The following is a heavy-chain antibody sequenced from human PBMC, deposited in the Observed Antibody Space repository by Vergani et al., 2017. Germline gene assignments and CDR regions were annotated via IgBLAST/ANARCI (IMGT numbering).Heavy chain of an antibody. CDR1: GGSFSGYY. D-gene: IGHD3-22*01. V-gene: IGHV4-34*01. Sequence: QVQLQQWGAGLLKPSETLSLTCAVYGGSFSGYYWSWIRQPPGEGLEWIGEINHSGSTNYNPSLKSRVTISVDTSKNQFSLKLSSVTAADTAVYYCARGPSYYYDSSGYDYWGQGTLVTVSS. J-gene: IGHJ4*02. CDR2: INHSGST. CDR3: ARGPSYYYDSSGYDY.